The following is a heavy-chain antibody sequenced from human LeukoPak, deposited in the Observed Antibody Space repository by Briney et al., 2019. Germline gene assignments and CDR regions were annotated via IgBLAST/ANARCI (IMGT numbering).Heavy chain of an antibody. CDR3: ARGIGIAAAGRLFDY. J-gene: IGHJ4*02. V-gene: IGHV3-21*01. D-gene: IGHD6-13*01. Sequence: GGSLRLSCAASGFTFDDYAIHWVRQAPGKGLEWVSSISSSSSYIYYADSVKGRFTISRDNAKNSLYLQMNSLRAEDTAVYYCARGIGIAAAGRLFDYWGQGTLVTVSS. CDR1: GFTFDDYA. CDR2: ISSSSSYI.